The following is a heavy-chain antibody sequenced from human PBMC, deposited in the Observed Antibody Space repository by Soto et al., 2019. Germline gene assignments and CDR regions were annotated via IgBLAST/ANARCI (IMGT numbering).Heavy chain of an antibody. V-gene: IGHV1-69*08. D-gene: IGHD3-22*01. Sequence: QVQLVQSGAEVKKPGSSVKVSCKASGGTFSSYTISWVRQSPGQVLEWMGRIIPILGIANYAQKFQARVTITADKSTSTAYMELSSLSSDDTSVYYCARDTYDSSGYPFDYWGQGTLVTVSS. CDR2: IIPILGIA. CDR1: GGTFSSYT. CDR3: ARDTYDSSGYPFDY. J-gene: IGHJ4*02.